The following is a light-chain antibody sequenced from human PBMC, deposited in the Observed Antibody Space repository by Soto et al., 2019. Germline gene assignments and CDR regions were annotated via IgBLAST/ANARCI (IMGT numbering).Light chain of an antibody. V-gene: IGLV2-8*01. J-gene: IGLJ1*01. Sequence: QSALTQPPSASGSPGQSVTISCTGTSSDVGGYNYVSWYQQHPGKAPKLMIYEVSKRPSGVPDRFSGSKSGNTASLTVSGLQPEDEADYYCSSYAGSNNYVFGTGTKRTVL. CDR2: EVS. CDR3: SSYAGSNNYV. CDR1: SSDVGGYNY.